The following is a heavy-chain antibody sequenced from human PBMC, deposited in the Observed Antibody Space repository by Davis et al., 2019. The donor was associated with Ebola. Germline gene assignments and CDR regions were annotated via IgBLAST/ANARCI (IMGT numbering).Heavy chain of an antibody. Sequence: GESLKISCEASGFTFNNFALNWVRQAPGKGLEWVSAISGSGDGTYYVDSVKGRFTISRDNSKNTLYLQMNSLRDEDTAVYYCARLMRTSGWYSDFWGQGALVIVSS. CDR3: ARLMRTSGWYSDF. CDR2: ISGSGDGT. D-gene: IGHD6-19*01. J-gene: IGHJ4*02. CDR1: GFTFNNFA. V-gene: IGHV3-23*01.